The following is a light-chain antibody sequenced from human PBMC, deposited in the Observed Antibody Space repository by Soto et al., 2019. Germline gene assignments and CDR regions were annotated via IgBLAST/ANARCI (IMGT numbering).Light chain of an antibody. CDR1: QSLLYNVNNKNY. J-gene: IGKJ1*01. V-gene: IGKV4-1*01. CDR3: QQYFDTPWT. CDR2: WAS. Sequence: DIVMTQSPDSLAVSLGERATIKCKSSQSLLYNVNNKNYLGWYQQKAGQPPKLLLYWASYRESGVPDRFSGSGSGTDFALTISSLQAEDVAVSYCQQYFDTPWTFGQGTKVDIK.